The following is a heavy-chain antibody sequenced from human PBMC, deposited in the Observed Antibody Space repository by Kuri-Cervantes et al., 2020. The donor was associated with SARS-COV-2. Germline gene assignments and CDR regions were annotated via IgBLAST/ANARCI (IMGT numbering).Heavy chain of an antibody. D-gene: IGHD4-23*01. CDR2: INHSGST. CDR1: GDSISSSRYY. CDR3: ASSRDDYGGNHDY. Sequence: SETLSLTCTVSGDSISSSRYYWGWIRQPPGKGLEWIGEINHSGSTNYNPSLKSRVTMSVDTSKNQFSLKLSSVTAADTAVYYRASSRDDYGGNHDYWGQGTLVTVSS. J-gene: IGHJ4*02. V-gene: IGHV4-39*07.